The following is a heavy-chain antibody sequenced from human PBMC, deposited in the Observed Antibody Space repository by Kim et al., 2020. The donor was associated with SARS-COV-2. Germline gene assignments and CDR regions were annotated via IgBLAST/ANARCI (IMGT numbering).Heavy chain of an antibody. J-gene: IGHJ5*02. Sequence: GGSLRLSCAASGFTFSSYAMHWVRQAPGKGLEWVAVISYDGSNKYYADSVKGRFTISRDNSKNTLYLQMNSLRAEDTAVYYCARDGYDFWSGYYGNGNWFDPWGQGTLVTVSS. CDR1: GFTFSSYA. V-gene: IGHV3-30-3*01. D-gene: IGHD3-3*01. CDR2: ISYDGSNK. CDR3: ARDGYDFWSGYYGNGNWFDP.